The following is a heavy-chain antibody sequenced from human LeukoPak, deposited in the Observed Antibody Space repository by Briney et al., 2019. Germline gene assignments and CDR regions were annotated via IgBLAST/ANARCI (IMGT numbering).Heavy chain of an antibody. CDR3: AKDEYCSGGSCYGSDY. CDR1: GFTFSSYA. Sequence: PGGSLRLSCAASGFTFSSYAMSWVRQAPGKGLEWVSAISGSGGSTYYADSVKGRFTISRDNSKNTLYLQMNSLRAEDTAVYYCAKDEYCSGGSCYGSDYWGQGTLVTVSS. V-gene: IGHV3-23*01. CDR2: ISGSGGST. J-gene: IGHJ4*02. D-gene: IGHD2-15*01.